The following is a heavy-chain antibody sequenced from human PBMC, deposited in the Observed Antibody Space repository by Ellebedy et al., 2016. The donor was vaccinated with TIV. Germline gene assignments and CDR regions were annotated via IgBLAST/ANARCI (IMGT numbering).Heavy chain of an antibody. J-gene: IGHJ4*02. V-gene: IGHV1-3*01. CDR3: ARGPPAAEMFFDY. Sequence: KFQGRVTITRDTSASTAYMELSSLRSEDTAVYYCARGPPAAEMFFDYWGQGTLVTVSS. D-gene: IGHD2-2*01.